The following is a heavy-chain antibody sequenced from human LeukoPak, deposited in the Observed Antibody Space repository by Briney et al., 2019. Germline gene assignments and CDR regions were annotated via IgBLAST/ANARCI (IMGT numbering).Heavy chain of an antibody. CDR2: ISNSGTI. Sequence: GGSLRLSCTASGFTFSAYEMNWVRQAPGKGLEWVAYISNSGTIYYADSVKGRFTISRDNAKNLLYLQMNSLRAEDTAVYYCARNKGIAAAELYYYYGMDVWGQGTTVTVSS. CDR1: GFTFSAYE. V-gene: IGHV3-69-1*01. CDR3: ARNKGIAAAELYYYYGMDV. D-gene: IGHD6-13*01. J-gene: IGHJ6*02.